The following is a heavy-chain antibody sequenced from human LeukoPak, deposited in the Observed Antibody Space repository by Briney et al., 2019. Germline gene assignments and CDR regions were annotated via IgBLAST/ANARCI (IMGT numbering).Heavy chain of an antibody. CDR2: ISDSGGST. D-gene: IGHD2-2*02. CDR3: SLARYLYDFDY. J-gene: IGHJ4*02. Sequence: GGSLRLSCAASGFRFSSYAMSWVREAPGKGLEWVSAISDSGGSTFYADSVRGRFTISRDNAKNTLYLQMNSLRAEDTAAYYCSLARYLYDFDYLGQGTLVTVSS. V-gene: IGHV3-23*01. CDR1: GFRFSSYA.